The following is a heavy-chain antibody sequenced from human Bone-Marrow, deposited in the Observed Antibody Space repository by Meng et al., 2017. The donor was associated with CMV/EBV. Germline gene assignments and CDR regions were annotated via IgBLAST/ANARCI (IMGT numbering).Heavy chain of an antibody. V-gene: IGHV1-2*02. CDR3: ASDRITMVRGPTSYNWFDP. Sequence: ASVKVSCKASGYTFTGYYMHWVRQAPGQGLEWMGWINPNSGGTNYAQKFQGRVTMTRDTSISTAYMELSRLRSDDTAVYYCASDRITMVRGPTSYNWFDPWGQGTLVTVSS. CDR1: GYTFTGYY. CDR2: INPNSGGT. J-gene: IGHJ5*01. D-gene: IGHD3-10*01.